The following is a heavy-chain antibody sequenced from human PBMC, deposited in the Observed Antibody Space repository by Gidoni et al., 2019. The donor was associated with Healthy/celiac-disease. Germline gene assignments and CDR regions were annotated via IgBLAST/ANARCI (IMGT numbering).Heavy chain of an antibody. CDR2: IYYSGST. D-gene: IGHD1-26*01. V-gene: IGHV4-39*01. Sequence: QLQLQESGPGLVKPSETLSLTCTVSGGSLSSSSYYSGWIRQPPGKGLEWIGSIYYSGSTYYNPSLKSRVTISVDTSKNQFSLKLSSVTAADTAVYYCARRGIVGATSSWGQGTLVTVSS. CDR1: GGSLSSSSYY. J-gene: IGHJ5*02. CDR3: ARRGIVGATSS.